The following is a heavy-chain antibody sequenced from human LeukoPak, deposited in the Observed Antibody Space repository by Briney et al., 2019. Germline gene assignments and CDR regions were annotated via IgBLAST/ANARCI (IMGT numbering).Heavy chain of an antibody. CDR2: IIPIFGTA. CDR3: ARATRYCSGGRCFTSHDY. V-gene: IGHV1-69*13. CDR1: GGTFSSYA. Sequence: GASVKVSCKASGGTFSSYAISWVRQAPGQGLEWMGGIIPIFGTANYAQKFQGRVTITADESTSTAYMELSSLRSEDTAVYYCARATRYCSGGRCFTSHDYWGQGTLVTVSS. D-gene: IGHD2-15*01. J-gene: IGHJ4*02.